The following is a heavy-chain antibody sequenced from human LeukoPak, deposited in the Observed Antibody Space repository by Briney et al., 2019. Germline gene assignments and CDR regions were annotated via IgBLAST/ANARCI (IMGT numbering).Heavy chain of an antibody. J-gene: IGHJ4*02. D-gene: IGHD4-17*01. CDR1: GTSINSYY. V-gene: IGHV4-59*01. Sequence: PSETLSLTCSFSGTSINSYYWSWIRQPPGRGLEWIGYNYYSGITNYNPSLKSRVTISVDTSKNQFSLKLSSVTAADTAVYYCARDRGDYGDYVFDYWGQGTLVTVSS. CDR2: NYYSGIT. CDR3: ARDRGDYGDYVFDY.